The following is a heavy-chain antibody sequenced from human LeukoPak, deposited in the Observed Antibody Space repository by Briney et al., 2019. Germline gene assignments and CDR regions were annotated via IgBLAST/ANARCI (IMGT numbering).Heavy chain of an antibody. D-gene: IGHD6-13*01. Sequence: SETLSLTCTVSGGSISSSSYYWGWIRQPPGKGLEWIGSIYYSGSTYYNPSLKSRVTISVDTSKNQFSLKLSSVTAADTAVYYCARWGLGGWYSSLPHHDYWGQGTLVTVSS. CDR3: ARWGLGGWYSSLPHHDY. J-gene: IGHJ4*02. V-gene: IGHV4-39*01. CDR1: GGSISSSSYY. CDR2: IYYSGST.